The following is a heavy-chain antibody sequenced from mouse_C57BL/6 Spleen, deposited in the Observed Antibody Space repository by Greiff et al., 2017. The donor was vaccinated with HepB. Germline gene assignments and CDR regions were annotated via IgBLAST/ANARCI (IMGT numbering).Heavy chain of an antibody. CDR3: ASLTTRNYYAMDY. J-gene: IGHJ4*01. CDR1: GFTFSDYG. Sequence: EVKLMESGGGLVQPGGSLKLSCAASGFTFSDYGMAWVRQAPRKGPEWVAFISNLAYSIYYADTVTGRFTISREKAKNTLYLEMSSLRSEDTAMYYCASLTTRNYYAMDYWGQGTSVTVSS. D-gene: IGHD2-1*01. CDR2: ISNLAYSI. V-gene: IGHV5-15*01.